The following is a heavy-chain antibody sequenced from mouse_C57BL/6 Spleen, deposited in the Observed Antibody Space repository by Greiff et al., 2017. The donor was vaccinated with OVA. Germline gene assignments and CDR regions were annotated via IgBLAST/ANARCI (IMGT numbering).Heavy chain of an antibody. J-gene: IGHJ2*01. Sequence: EVQLQQSGPELVKPGASVKISCKASGYTFTDYYMNWVKQSHGKSLEWIGDINPNNGGTSYNQKFKGKATLTVDKSSSTAYMELRSLTSEDSAVYYCARSAYGNLDDYWGQGTTLTVSS. CDR3: ARSAYGNLDDY. CDR1: GYTFTDYY. V-gene: IGHV1-26*01. D-gene: IGHD2-1*01. CDR2: INPNNGGT.